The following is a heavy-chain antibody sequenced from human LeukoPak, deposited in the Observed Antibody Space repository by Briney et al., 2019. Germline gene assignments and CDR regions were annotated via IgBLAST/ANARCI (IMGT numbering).Heavy chain of an antibody. J-gene: IGHJ3*02. CDR2: ISYDGSNK. CDR3: ARGQSSWSLHDAFDI. CDR1: GFTFSSYA. D-gene: IGHD6-13*01. Sequence: PGRSLRLSCAASGFTFSSYAMHWVRQAPGKGLEWVAVISYDGSNKYYADSVKGRFTISRDNSKNTLYLQMNSLRAEDTAVYHCARGQSSWSLHDAFDIWGQGTMVTVSS. V-gene: IGHV3-30-3*01.